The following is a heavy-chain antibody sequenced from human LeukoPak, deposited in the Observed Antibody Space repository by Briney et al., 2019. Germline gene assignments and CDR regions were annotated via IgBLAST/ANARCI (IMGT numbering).Heavy chain of an antibody. J-gene: IGHJ4*02. V-gene: IGHV3-23*01. Sequence: GGSLRLSCAASGFTFSTYAMTWLRQAPGKGLEWVSAMSGSGDRTYYADSVKGHFTISRDNSKNMVYLQMNSLRAEDTSVYYCAKRQGGDYGYFDGWGQGTLVTVSS. CDR2: MSGSGDRT. CDR3: AKRQGGDYGYFDG. CDR1: GFTFSTYA. D-gene: IGHD4-17*01.